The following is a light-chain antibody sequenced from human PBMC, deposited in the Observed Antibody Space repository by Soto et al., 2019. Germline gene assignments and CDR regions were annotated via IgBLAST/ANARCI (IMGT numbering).Light chain of an antibody. Sequence: QSVPTQPPSVSGAPGQRVTISCTGSSSNIGAGYDVHWYQQLPGTAPKLLIYGNSNRPSGVPDRFSGSKSGTSASLAITGLQAEDEADYYCQSYDSSLSARYVFGTGTKVTVL. CDR2: GNS. V-gene: IGLV1-40*01. CDR1: SSNIGAGYD. CDR3: QSYDSSLSARYV. J-gene: IGLJ1*01.